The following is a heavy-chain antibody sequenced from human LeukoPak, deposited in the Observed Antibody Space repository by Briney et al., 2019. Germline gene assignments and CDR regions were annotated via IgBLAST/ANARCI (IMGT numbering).Heavy chain of an antibody. CDR3: ATGSVRYSASWYSQEGDY. J-gene: IGHJ4*02. CDR2: ISVSAGST. V-gene: IGHV3-23*01. D-gene: IGHD6-13*01. Sequence: GGSLRLSCAVSGLTFSNSAMSWVRQAPGKGLEWVSAISVSAGSTYYADSVKGRFTISRDNSKNTLYLQMNSLRAEDTAVYYCATGSVRYSASWYSQEGDYWGQGTLVTVSS. CDR1: GLTFSNSA.